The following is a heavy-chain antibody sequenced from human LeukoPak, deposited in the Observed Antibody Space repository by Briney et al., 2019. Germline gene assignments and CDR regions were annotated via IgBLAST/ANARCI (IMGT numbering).Heavy chain of an antibody. V-gene: IGHV1-58*01. CDR3: AAEPLPPLYSDY. J-gene: IGHJ4*02. CDR2: IVVGSGNT. CDR1: GFTFTNSA. Sequence: SVKVSCKASGFTFTNSAVQWVRQARGQRLEWIGWIVVGSGNTNYAQKFQERVTITRDMSTSTAYMELSSLRSEDTAVYYCAAEPLPPLYSDYGGQGPLVTVSS. D-gene: IGHD2-21*01.